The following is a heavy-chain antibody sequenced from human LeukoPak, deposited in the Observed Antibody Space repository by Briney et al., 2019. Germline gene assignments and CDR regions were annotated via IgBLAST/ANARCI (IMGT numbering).Heavy chain of an antibody. D-gene: IGHD3-10*01. V-gene: IGHV3-48*02. J-gene: IGHJ4*02. CDR2: ITSRSSSI. CDR3: ARDSRFGKLLIPYFDY. Sequence: GGSLRLSCAASGFTFSSYAMHWVRQAPGKGVEWGSYITSRSSSIYYADSVKGRFTISRDNAQNSLYLQMNSLRDEDTAVYYCARDSRFGKLLIPYFDYWGQGTLVTVSS. CDR1: GFTFSSYA.